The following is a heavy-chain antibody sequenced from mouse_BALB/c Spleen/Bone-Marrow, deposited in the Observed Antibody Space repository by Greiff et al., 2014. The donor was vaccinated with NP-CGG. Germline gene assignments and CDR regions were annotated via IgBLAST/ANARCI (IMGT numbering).Heavy chain of an antibody. CDR3: ARSGYYYGSRTLFDY. CDR2: ISSGSSTI. CDR1: GFTFSSFG. D-gene: IGHD1-1*01. J-gene: IGHJ2*01. Sequence: EVQGVESGGGLVQPGGSRKLSCAASGFTFSSFGMHWVRQAPEKGLEWVAYISSGSSTIYYADTVKGRFTVSRDNPKNTLFLQMTSLRSEDTAMYYCARSGYYYGSRTLFDYWGHGTTLTVSS. V-gene: IGHV5-17*02.